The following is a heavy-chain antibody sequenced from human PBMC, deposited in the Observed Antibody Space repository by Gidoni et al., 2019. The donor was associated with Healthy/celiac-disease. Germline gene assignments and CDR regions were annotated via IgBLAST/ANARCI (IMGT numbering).Heavy chain of an antibody. CDR3: ATGAQYDFWSGYFPHRYFDL. D-gene: IGHD3-3*01. CDR1: GYTLTELS. J-gene: IGHJ2*01. V-gene: IGHV1-24*01. CDR2: FDPEDGET. Sequence: QVQLVQSGAEVKKPGASVKVSCKVSGYTLTELSMHWVRQAPGKGLEWMGGFDPEDGETIYAQKFQGRVTMTEDTSTDTAYMELSSLRSEDTAVYYCATGAQYDFWSGYFPHRYFDLWGRGTLVTVSS.